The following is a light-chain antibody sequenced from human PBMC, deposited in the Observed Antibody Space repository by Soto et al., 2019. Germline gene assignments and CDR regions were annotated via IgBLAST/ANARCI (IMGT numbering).Light chain of an antibody. J-gene: IGKJ1*01. V-gene: IGKV1-39*01. Sequence: DIQLTQSPSSLSASLGDRVTISCRASQNIDNYLHWYQKKSGKAPKLLIYAASTLQYGVPSRFSGSRSGTDFTLTISSLQPEDFATYYCQQTYSIPLTFGQGTKVEVK. CDR2: AAS. CDR3: QQTYSIPLT. CDR1: QNIDNY.